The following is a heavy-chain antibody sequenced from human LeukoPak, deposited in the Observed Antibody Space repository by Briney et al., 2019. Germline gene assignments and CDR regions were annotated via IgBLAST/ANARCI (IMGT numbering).Heavy chain of an antibody. D-gene: IGHD2-2*01. CDR2: IKEDGSEK. J-gene: IGHJ4*02. CDR1: AFTFSSYW. CDR3: ARMKGCSSTTCYFAIY. Sequence: GGSLRLSCAAPAFTFSSYWMSWVRQAPGKGLEWVANIKEDGSEKYYVDSLKGRFTISRDNAKNSLYLQMNSLRAEDTAVYYCARMKGCSSTTCYFAIYWGQGTLVTVSS. V-gene: IGHV3-7*05.